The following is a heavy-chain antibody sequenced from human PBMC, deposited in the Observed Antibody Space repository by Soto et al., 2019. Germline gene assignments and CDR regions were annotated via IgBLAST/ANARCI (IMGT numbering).Heavy chain of an antibody. D-gene: IGHD3-16*02. CDR2: IYSGGST. V-gene: IGHV3-53*01. Sequence: GGSLRLSCAASGFTVSSNYMSWFRQAPGKGLEWVSVIYSGGSTYYADSVKGRFTISRDNSKNTMYLQMNSLRAEDTAVYYCAKSARRYHAFEIWGKGTMVTV. CDR3: AKSARRYHAFEI. J-gene: IGHJ3*02. CDR1: GFTVSSNY.